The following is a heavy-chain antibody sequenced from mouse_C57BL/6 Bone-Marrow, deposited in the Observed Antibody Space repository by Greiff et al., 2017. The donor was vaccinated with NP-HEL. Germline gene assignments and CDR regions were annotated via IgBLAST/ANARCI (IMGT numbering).Heavy chain of an antibody. V-gene: IGHV1-15*01. CDR3: AIEPLYYGNPAWFAY. D-gene: IGHD2-1*01. CDR2: IDPETGGT. J-gene: IGHJ3*01. CDR1: GYTFTDYE. Sequence: VQLQQSGAELVRPGASVTLSCKASGYTFTDYEMHWVKQTPVHGLEWIGAIDPETGGTAYNQKFKGKAILTVDKSSSTAYMQLSSLTSEDSAVYYCAIEPLYYGNPAWFAYWGQGTLVTVSA.